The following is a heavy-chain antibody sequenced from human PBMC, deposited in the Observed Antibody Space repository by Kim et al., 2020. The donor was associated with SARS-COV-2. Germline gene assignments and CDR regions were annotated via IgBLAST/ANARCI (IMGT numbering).Heavy chain of an antibody. V-gene: IGHV4-39*01. CDR2: IYYSGST. J-gene: IGHJ3*02. CDR3: ARHRMLLSRSNDAFDI. D-gene: IGHD2-2*01. Sequence: SETLSLTCTVSGGSISSSSYYWGWIRQPPGKGLEWIGSIYYSGSTYYNPSLKSRVTISADTSKNQFSLKLSSVTAADTAVYYCARHRMLLSRSNDAFDIWGQGTMVTVSS. CDR1: GGSISSSSYY.